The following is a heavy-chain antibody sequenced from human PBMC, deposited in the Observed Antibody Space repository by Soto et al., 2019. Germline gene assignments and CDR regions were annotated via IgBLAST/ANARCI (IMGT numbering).Heavy chain of an antibody. CDR2: INPRSGST. CDR1: GYTFTSYY. CDR3: ARDLGYCSGGSCYPYFDH. Sequence: ASVKVSCKASGYTFTSYYMHWVRQAPGQGLEWMGMINPRSGSTNYAQQFQGRVTMARDTSTSTVYLEVSSLRSEDTAVYYCARDLGYCSGGSCYPYFDHWGQGTLVTVS. D-gene: IGHD2-15*01. J-gene: IGHJ4*02. V-gene: IGHV1-46*01.